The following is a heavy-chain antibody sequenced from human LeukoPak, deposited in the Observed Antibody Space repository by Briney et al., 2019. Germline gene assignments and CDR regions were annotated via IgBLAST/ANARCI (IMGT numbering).Heavy chain of an antibody. D-gene: IGHD5-12*01. V-gene: IGHV1-69*13. CDR3: ARDRGSGYNWFDP. J-gene: IGHJ5*02. CDR1: GGTFSSYA. CDR2: IIPIFGTA. Sequence: ASVKVSCKASGGTFSSYAISWVRQAPGQGLEWMGGIIPIFGTANYAQKFQGRVTITADESTSTAYMEPSSLRSEDTAVYYCARDRGSGYNWFDPWGQGTLVTVS.